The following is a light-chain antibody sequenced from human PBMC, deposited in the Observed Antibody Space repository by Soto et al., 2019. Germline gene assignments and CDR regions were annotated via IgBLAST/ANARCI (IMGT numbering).Light chain of an antibody. Sequence: DIVLTQSPLSLPVTPGEPASISCRSSQSLLQSNGNNHVDWYLQRPGQSPQLLLYLASRRASGVPDRFSGSGSGTEFSLEISRVEAEDVGVYYCLQDSKIPLTFGQGTRLEIK. V-gene: IGKV2-28*01. J-gene: IGKJ5*01. CDR1: QSLLQSNGNNH. CDR2: LAS. CDR3: LQDSKIPLT.